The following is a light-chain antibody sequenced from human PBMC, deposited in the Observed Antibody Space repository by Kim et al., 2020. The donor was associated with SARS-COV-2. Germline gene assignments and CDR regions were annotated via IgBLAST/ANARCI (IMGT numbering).Light chain of an antibody. CDR1: YNY. CDR3: SSYTSSRTVI. V-gene: IGLV2-14*04. Sequence: YNYVPWSQQHAGKAPKFMIYDVTRRPSGVSYRFSGSKSGNTASLTISGPQAEDEADYYCSSYTSSRTVILGGGTQLTVL. CDR2: DVT. J-gene: IGLJ2*01.